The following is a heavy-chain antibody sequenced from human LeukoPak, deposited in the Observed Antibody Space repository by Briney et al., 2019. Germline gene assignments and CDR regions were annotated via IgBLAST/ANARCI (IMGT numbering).Heavy chain of an antibody. CDR3: ARDPCSSTSCHTQNFDY. CDR1: GGTCSSYA. V-gene: IGHV1-69*04. CDR2: VIPIHGIA. Sequence: SVKVSCKASGGTCSSYAISWVRQPPGQGLGWVGRVIPIHGIANYDQKYKGRVTISADKSTSTAYMELSSLRSEDTAVYYCARDPCSSTSCHTQNFDYWGQGTLVTVSS. D-gene: IGHD2-2*01. J-gene: IGHJ4*02.